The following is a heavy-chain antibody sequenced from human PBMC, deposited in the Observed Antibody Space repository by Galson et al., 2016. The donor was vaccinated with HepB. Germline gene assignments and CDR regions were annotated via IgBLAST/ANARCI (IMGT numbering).Heavy chain of an antibody. CDR3: TTYLVGHGGTGY. J-gene: IGHJ4*02. CDR1: GDSINSYY. D-gene: IGHD3-16*01. Sequence: SETLSLTCTVSGDSINSYYWSWIRQPPGKGLEWIGYVIYSGTTRFNPSLKGRATISVDTSKNQFSLRLTSVTPADTAVYYCTTYLVGHGGTGYWGKGTLVTVSS. CDR2: VIYSGTT. V-gene: IGHV4-59*01.